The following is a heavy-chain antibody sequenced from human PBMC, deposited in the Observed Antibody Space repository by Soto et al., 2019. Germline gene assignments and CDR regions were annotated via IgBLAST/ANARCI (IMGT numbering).Heavy chain of an antibody. V-gene: IGHV4-4*02. CDR2: IYHSGST. CDR1: GGSISSSNR. D-gene: IGHD1-7*01. J-gene: IGHJ4*02. Sequence: PSETLSLTCAVSGGSISSSNRWRWVRQPPGKGLERIGEIYHSGSTNYNPSLKSRVTISVDKSKNQFSLKLSSVTAVDTAVYYLERVEQSYNCNYPLLDYWGEGTLATVSS. CDR3: ERVEQSYNCNYPLLDY.